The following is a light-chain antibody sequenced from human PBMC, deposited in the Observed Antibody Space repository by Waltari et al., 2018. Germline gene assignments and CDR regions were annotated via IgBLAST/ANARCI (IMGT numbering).Light chain of an antibody. CDR1: SRAIGGYNY. J-gene: IGLJ3*02. Sequence: QSALTQPRSVSGSPGQSVTISCTGASRAIGGYNYVSWYQQHPGKAPKLMIYDVSKRPAGVAERVCGSKSGNTASLTISGPQAEDETDYYGCSYAGSYTWVFGGGTKLTVL. V-gene: IGLV2-11*01. CDR2: DVS. CDR3: CSYAGSYTWV.